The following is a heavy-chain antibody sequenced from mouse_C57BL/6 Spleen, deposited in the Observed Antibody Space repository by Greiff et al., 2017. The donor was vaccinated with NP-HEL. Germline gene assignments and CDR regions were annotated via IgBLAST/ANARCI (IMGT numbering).Heavy chain of an antibody. CDR2: IDPEDGET. CDR3: ARGGTTVGDYFDY. J-gene: IGHJ2*01. CDR1: GFNIKDYY. D-gene: IGHD1-1*01. Sequence: VQLQQSGAELVKPGASVKLSCTASGFNIKDYYMHWVKQRTEQGLEWIGRIDPEDGETKYAPTFQGKATITADTSSNTADLQRSSLTSEDTAVYYCARGGTTVGDYFDYWGQGTTLTVSS. V-gene: IGHV14-2*01.